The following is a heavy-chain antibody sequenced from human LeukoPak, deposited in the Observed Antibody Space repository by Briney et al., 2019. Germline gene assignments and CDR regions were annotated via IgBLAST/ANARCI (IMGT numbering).Heavy chain of an antibody. CDR1: GFTFNNYG. Sequence: PGGSLRLSCAASGFTFNNYGMHWVRQAPGKGLEWVAFIRYNGNNQYYADSVKGRFTISRDNSKNTLYLQMNSLRAEDTAVYYCAKDDNYIRFLSWGQGTLVTVS. J-gene: IGHJ5*02. V-gene: IGHV3-30*02. CDR2: IRYNGNNQ. D-gene: IGHD3-16*01. CDR3: AKDDNYIRFLS.